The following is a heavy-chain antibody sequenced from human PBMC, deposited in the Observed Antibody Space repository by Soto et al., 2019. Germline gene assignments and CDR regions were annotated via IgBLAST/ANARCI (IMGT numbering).Heavy chain of an antibody. CDR1: GYIFTDYY. CDR2: INPNSGGT. V-gene: IGHV1-2*06. Sequence: ASVKVSCKASGYIFTDYYMHWVRQAPGQELGWMGRINPNSGGTNYAQKFQGRVTMTRDTSTSTAYTELSSLRSEDTAVYYCATDRSDPGSGYDFGLDYWGQGTLVTVSS. J-gene: IGHJ4*02. CDR3: ATDRSDPGSGYDFGLDY. D-gene: IGHD5-12*01.